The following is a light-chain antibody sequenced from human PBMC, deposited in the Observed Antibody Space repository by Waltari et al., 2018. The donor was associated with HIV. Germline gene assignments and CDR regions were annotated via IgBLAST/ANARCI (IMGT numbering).Light chain of an antibody. CDR1: QSVLYSSNNKNY. J-gene: IGKJ1*01. V-gene: IGKV4-1*01. Sequence: DFVMTQSPDSLAVSLGERATINCKSSQSVLYSSNNKNYLAWYQQKPGQPPKLLIYWASTRESGVPDRFTGTGSGTDFTLTISSLQAEDVAVYYCQQYYTTPRTFSQGTKVVIK. CDR2: WAS. CDR3: QQYYTTPRT.